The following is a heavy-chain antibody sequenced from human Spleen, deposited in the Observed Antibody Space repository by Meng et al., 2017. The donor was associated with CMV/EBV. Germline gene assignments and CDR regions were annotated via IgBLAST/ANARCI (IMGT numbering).Heavy chain of an antibody. V-gene: IGHV3-74*01. CDR3: WGYCSGASCSRVDY. CDR2: ISWDSDRI. D-gene: IGHD2-2*01. J-gene: IGHJ4*02. CDR1: GFSFSSYW. Sequence: GESLKISCAASGFSFSSYWMHWVRQAPGKGLVWVSGISWDSDRIDYADSVKGRFTISRDNAKNSLSLHMNDLRPEDSALYYCWGYCSGASCSRVDYWGQGTLVTVSS.